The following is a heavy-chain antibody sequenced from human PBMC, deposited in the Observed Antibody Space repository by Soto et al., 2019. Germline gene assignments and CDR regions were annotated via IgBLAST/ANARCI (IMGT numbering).Heavy chain of an antibody. CDR3: TTQFFLSSRKPPEDV. CDR1: GSTFGNYA. Sequence: GGSLRLSCEGSGSTFGNYAMTWVRQGPGRGLEWVSALSGSSLNTYYAHSVKGRFTISRDNSKNTMYLEMNSLRVDDTAVYYCTTQFFLSSRKPPEDVWGQGTPVTVSS. J-gene: IGHJ6*02. V-gene: IGHV3-23*01. CDR2: LSGSSLNT.